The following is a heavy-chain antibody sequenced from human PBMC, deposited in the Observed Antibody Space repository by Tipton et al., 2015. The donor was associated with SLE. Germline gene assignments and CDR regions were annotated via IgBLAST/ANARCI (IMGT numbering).Heavy chain of an antibody. Sequence: LRLSCTVSGDSISNYYWSWIRQPPEKGLEWIGYISYSGSTNYNPSLKSRAAISINTSKNQFSLKVNSVPAADTAVYSCARGRVVPDGNFDYWGQGTLVTVSS. D-gene: IGHD2-2*01. J-gene: IGHJ4*02. V-gene: IGHV4-59*13. CDR2: ISYSGST. CDR1: GDSISNYY. CDR3: ARGRVVPDGNFDY.